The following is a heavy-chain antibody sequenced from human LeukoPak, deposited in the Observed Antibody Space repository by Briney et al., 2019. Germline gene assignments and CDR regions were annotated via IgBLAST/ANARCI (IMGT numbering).Heavy chain of an antibody. CDR1: GDSLRSGSYN. V-gene: IGHV4-39*01. D-gene: IGHD1-26*01. CDR3: ARGAPVLNAFDI. J-gene: IGHJ3*02. Sequence: SETRSLPCTVSGDSLRSGSYNWGWIRQPPGKGLEWLGSIYYSGNTFYNPSLKSRVTISVDSSKNQFSLKLNFVTAADTAVYYCARGAPVLNAFDIWGQGTMVTVS. CDR2: IYYSGNT.